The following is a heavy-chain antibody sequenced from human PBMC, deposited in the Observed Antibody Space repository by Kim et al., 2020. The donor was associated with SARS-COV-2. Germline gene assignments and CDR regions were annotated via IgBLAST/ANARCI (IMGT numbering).Heavy chain of an antibody. CDR1: GYTFTNYW. V-gene: IGHV5-51*01. CDR2: IYPGDSDT. CDR3: ARRGSGWSLFDS. J-gene: IGHJ4*02. D-gene: IGHD6-19*01. Sequence: GESLKISCEGSGYTFTNYWIGWVRQIPGKGLECMGIIYPGDSDTRYSPSFRGQVTISVDKSITTAYLQWSSLKASDSAIYYCARRGSGWSLFDSWGQGTLVTVSS.